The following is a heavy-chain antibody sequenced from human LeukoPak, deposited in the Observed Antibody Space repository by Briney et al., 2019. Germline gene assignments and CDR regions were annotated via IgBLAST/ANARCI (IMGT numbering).Heavy chain of an antibody. J-gene: IGHJ4*02. CDR1: GFTFSSYG. V-gene: IGHV3-30*02. CDR2: IWYGGSNK. Sequence: PGGSLRLSCAASGFTFSSYGMHWVRQAPGKGLEWVAVIWYGGSNKYYADSVKGRFTISRDNSKNTLYLQMNSLRAEDTAVYYCAKDPREYYDFWSGPYYFDYWGQGTPVTVSS. D-gene: IGHD3-3*01. CDR3: AKDPREYYDFWSGPYYFDY.